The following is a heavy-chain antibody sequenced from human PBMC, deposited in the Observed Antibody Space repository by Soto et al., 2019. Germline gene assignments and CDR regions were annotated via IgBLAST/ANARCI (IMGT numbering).Heavy chain of an antibody. CDR1: GGSISSGGYY. J-gene: IGHJ6*02. CDR3: ARHRGSNDYGDSYYYYYGMDV. D-gene: IGHD4-17*01. Sequence: PSETLSLTCTVSGGSISSGGYYWSWIRQHPGKGLEWIGYIYYSGSTYYNPSLKSRVTISVDTSKSQFSLKLSSVTAADTAVYYCARHRGSNDYGDSYYYYYGMDVWGQGTTVTVSS. CDR2: IYYSGST. V-gene: IGHV4-31*03.